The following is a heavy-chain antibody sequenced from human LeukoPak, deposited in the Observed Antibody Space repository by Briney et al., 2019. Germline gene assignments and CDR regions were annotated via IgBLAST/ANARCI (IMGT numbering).Heavy chain of an antibody. J-gene: IGHJ5*02. V-gene: IGHV1-69*13. D-gene: IGHD6-13*01. CDR2: IIPIFGTA. Sequence: VXXSCKXSGGTFSSYAISWVRQAPGQGLEWMGGIIPIFGTANYAQKFQGRVTITADKSTSTAYMELSSLRSEDTAVYYCARDLSSSWYFSWFDPWGQGTLVTVSS. CDR1: GGTFSSYA. CDR3: ARDLSSSWYFSWFDP.